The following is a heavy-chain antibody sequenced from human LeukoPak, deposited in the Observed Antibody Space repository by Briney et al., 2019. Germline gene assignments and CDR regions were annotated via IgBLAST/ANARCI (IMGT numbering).Heavy chain of an antibody. V-gene: IGHV3-9*01. CDR2: ISWNSDSI. J-gene: IGHJ3*02. CDR3: AKSGGIAWGSAFDI. Sequence: PGRSLRLSCAASGFTFDDYAMHWVRQAPGKGLEWVSGISWNSDSIGYADSVKGRFTISRDNAKNSLYLQMNSLRAEDTALYYCAKSGGIAWGSAFDIWGQGTMVTVSS. CDR1: GFTFDDYA. D-gene: IGHD6-13*01.